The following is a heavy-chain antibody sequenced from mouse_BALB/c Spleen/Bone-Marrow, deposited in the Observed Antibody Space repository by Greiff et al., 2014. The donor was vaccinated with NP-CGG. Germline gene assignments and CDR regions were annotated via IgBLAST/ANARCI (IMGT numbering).Heavy chain of an antibody. CDR3: ARWDYGTRFYFDY. V-gene: IGHV1-14*01. J-gene: IGHJ2*01. CDR2: IIPFNDGT. CDR1: GYTFTDYV. D-gene: IGHD1-1*01. Sequence: EVKLQESGPELVRPGASVKMSCKASGYTFTDYVIHWVKQKPGQGLEWIGYIIPFNDGTKYNEKFKGKATLTSDKSSTTTYMELSSLTSEDSAVYFCARWDYGTRFYFDYWGQGTTLTVSS.